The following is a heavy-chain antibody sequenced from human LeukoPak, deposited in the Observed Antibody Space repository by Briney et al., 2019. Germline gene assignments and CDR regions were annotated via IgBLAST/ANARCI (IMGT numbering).Heavy chain of an antibody. Sequence: GGSLRLSCAASGFTFSSYGMSWVRQAPGKGLEWVSAISGSGGTTSYADFVKGRFTISRDNSKNTLYLQMNSLRAEDTAVYYCAKDQKGYYYMDVWGKGTTVTISS. V-gene: IGHV3-23*01. CDR1: GFTFSSYG. J-gene: IGHJ6*03. CDR3: AKDQKGYYYMDV. CDR2: ISGSGGTT.